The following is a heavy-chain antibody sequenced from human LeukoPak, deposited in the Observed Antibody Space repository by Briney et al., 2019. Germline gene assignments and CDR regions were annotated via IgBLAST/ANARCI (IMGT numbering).Heavy chain of an antibody. CDR3: ARAPGSYGHLWGNYFDY. D-gene: IGHD5-18*01. V-gene: IGHV3-30*03. Sequence: GGSLRLSCAASGFTFSSYGMHWVRQAPGKGLEWVAVISYDGSNKYYADSVKGRFTISRDNSKNTLYLQMNSLRAEDTAVYYCARAPGSYGHLWGNYFDYWGQGTLVTVSS. CDR1: GFTFSSYG. J-gene: IGHJ4*02. CDR2: ISYDGSNK.